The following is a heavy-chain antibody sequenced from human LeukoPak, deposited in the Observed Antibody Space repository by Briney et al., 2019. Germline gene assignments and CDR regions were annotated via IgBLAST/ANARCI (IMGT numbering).Heavy chain of an antibody. D-gene: IGHD3-22*01. CDR1: GGSFSGYY. CDR3: ARVGGSWHYDVDY. CDR2: INHSGST. J-gene: IGHJ4*02. Sequence: PSETLSLTCAVYGGSFSGYYWSWIRQPPGKGLEWIGEINHSGSTNYNPSLKSRVTISVDTSKNQFSLKLSSVTAADTAVYYCARVGGSWHYDVDYWGQGTLVTGSS. V-gene: IGHV4-34*01.